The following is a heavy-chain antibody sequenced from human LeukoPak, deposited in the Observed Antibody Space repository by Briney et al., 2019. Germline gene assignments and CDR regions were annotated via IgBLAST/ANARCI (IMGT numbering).Heavy chain of an antibody. J-gene: IGHJ4*02. CDR2: INRGGST. CDR1: GESFSGNY. CDR3: ARDPFPMTTVTTSEY. D-gene: IGHD4-17*01. Sequence: SETLSLTCAVYGESFSGNYWSWIRQPPGKGLEWIGEINRGGSTDYNPSLKSRVTVSVDTSKNQFSLKLSSVTAADTAVYYCARDPFPMTTVTTSEYWGQGTLVTVSS. V-gene: IGHV4-34*01.